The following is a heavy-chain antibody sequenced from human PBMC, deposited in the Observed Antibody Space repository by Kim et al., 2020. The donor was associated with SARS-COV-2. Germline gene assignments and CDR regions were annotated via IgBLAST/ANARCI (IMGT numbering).Heavy chain of an antibody. V-gene: IGHV4-59*01. CDR1: GGSISSYY. D-gene: IGHD2-21*01. J-gene: IGHJ4*02. CDR3: ARGFRVFHY. CDR2: IYYSGST. Sequence: SETLSLTCTVSGGSISSYYWSWIRQPPGKGLEWIGYIYYSGSTNYNPSLKSRVTISVDTSKNQFSLKLSSVTAADTAVYYCARGFRVFHYWGQGTLVTVS.